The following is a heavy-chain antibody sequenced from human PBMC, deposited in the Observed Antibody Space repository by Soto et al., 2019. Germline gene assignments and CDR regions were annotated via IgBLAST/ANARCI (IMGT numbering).Heavy chain of an antibody. J-gene: IGHJ4*02. V-gene: IGHV4-61*01. Sequence: SETLSLTCTVSGGSVNSDYYYWTWIRQPPGKGLEWIGYIYNSGRTNYNPSLKSRVSISMDTSRLHFSLKLTSVTAAGTAVFYCAREYGSSPEAFDIWGQGSLVTVSS. CDR1: GGSVNSDYYY. D-gene: IGHD2-15*01. CDR3: AREYGSSPEAFDI. CDR2: IYNSGRT.